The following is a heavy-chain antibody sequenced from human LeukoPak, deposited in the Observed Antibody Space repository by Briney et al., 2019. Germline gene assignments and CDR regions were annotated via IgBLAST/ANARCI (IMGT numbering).Heavy chain of an antibody. CDR2: MYYSGTYSGSP. Sequence: SETLSLTCTVSGGSISSSSYYWGWIRQPPGKGLEWIGSMYYSGTYSGSPYQNPSLKSRVTISVDTSKNQFSLKVTSVTAADTAVYYCARHTAMGSPLHHWGQGTRVTVSS. CDR3: ARHTAMGSPLHH. CDR1: GGSISSSSYY. D-gene: IGHD5-18*01. V-gene: IGHV4-39*01. J-gene: IGHJ5*02.